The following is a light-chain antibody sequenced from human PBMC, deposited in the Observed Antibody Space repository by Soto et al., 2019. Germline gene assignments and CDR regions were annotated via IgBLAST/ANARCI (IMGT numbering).Light chain of an antibody. V-gene: IGKV3-15*01. CDR3: QQYNSYSRT. J-gene: IGKJ1*01. CDR1: QSVSSD. Sequence: EIVMTQSPATLSLSPGERATLSCRASQSVSSDLAWYQQKPGQAPRLLIFGASNRATGIPARFSGSGSGTDFTLTISSLQSEDFATYYCQQYNSYSRTFGQGTKVDIK. CDR2: GAS.